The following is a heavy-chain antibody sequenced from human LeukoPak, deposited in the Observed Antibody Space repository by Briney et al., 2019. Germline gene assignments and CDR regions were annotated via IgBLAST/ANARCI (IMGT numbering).Heavy chain of an antibody. V-gene: IGHV1-18*01. Sequence: PGASVKVSCKASGYTFTSYGIAWVRQAPGQGVQWMGWISANNGDTSYSQKLQGRVTMTTDTSTNTAYMELRSLTSDDTAVYYCARDPPGLTLGSPGDYWGQGTLVIVSS. J-gene: IGHJ4*02. CDR3: ARDPPGLTLGSPGDY. D-gene: IGHD3-16*01. CDR1: GYTFTSYG. CDR2: ISANNGDT.